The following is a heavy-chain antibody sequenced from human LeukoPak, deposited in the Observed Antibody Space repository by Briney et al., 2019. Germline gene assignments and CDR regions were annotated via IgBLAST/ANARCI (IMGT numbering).Heavy chain of an antibody. CDR2: ISREGSST. D-gene: IGHD2-21*02. V-gene: IGHV3-74*01. J-gene: IGHJ3*02. Sequence: PGGPLRLPCGASGFPFSSYWMHGLRRAPGKGRVWVSRISREGSSTSYAHSVNGRFAISRDNAKKPLYLQMNSLKAQDKTVYYCSRVRSNCGGDCEDAFDIWGQGTMVTVP. CDR1: GFPFSSYW. CDR3: SRVRSNCGGDCEDAFDI.